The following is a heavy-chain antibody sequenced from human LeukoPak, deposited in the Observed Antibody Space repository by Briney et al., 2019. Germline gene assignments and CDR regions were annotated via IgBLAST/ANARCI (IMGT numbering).Heavy chain of an antibody. CDR1: GGSISSYY. CDR3: ARHGTSGTNLNWFDP. Sequence: SETLSLTCTVSGGSISSYYWSWIRQPPGKGLEWIGYIYYSGSTNYNPSLKSRVTISVDTSKNQFSLKLSSVTAADTAVYYCARHGTSGTNLNWFDPWGQGTLVTVSS. CDR2: IYYSGST. V-gene: IGHV4-59*01. J-gene: IGHJ5*02. D-gene: IGHD1-1*01.